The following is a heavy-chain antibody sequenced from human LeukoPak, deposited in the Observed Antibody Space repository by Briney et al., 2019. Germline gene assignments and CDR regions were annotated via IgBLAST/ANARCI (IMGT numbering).Heavy chain of an antibody. D-gene: IGHD2-2*01. CDR2: IYYSGST. CDR1: GGSISSGDYY. Sequence: SETLSLTCTVSGGSISSGDYYWRWIRQPPGKGLEWIGYIYYSGSTYYNPSLKSRVTISVDTSKNQFSLKLSSVTAADTAVYYYARGYCSSTSCYPANDAFDIWGQGTMVTVSS. CDR3: ARGYCSSTSCYPANDAFDI. V-gene: IGHV4-30-4*08. J-gene: IGHJ3*02.